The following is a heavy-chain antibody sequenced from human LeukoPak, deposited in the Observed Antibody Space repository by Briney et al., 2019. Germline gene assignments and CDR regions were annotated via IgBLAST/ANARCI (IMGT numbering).Heavy chain of an antibody. J-gene: IGHJ6*02. V-gene: IGHV4-34*01. Sequence: SETLSLTCAVYGGSFSGYYWSWIRQPPGKGLEWIGEINHSGSTNYNPSLKSRVTISVDTSKNQFSLKLSSVTAADTAVYYCARSGSDTARGIVYYYYGMDVWGQGTTVTVSS. CDR3: ARSGSDTARGIVYYYYGMDV. D-gene: IGHD5-18*01. CDR1: GGSFSGYY. CDR2: INHSGST.